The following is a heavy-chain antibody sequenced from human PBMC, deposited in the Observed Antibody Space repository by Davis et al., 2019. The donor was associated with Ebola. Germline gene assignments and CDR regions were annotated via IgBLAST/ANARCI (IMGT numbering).Heavy chain of an antibody. CDR1: GGSISSGGYS. CDR3: ARGGYSYGSLDY. V-gene: IGHV4-30-2*01. CDR2: IYHSGST. Sequence: LRLSCAVSGGSISSGGYSWSWIRQPPGKGLEWIGYIYHSGSTYYNPSLKSRVTISVDRSKNQFSLKLSSVTAADTAVYYCARGGYSYGSLDYWGQGTLVTVSS. D-gene: IGHD5-18*01. J-gene: IGHJ4*02.